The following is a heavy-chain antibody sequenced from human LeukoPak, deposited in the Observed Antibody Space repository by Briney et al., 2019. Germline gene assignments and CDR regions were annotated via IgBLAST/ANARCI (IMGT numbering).Heavy chain of an antibody. V-gene: IGHV4-4*07. CDR1: GGSISSYY. CDR2: IYTSGST. Sequence: SETLSLTCTVSGGSISSYYWSWIRQPAGKGLEWIGRIYTSGSTNYNPSLKSRVTMSVDTSKNQFSLKLSSVTAADTAVYYCARERYCSSTSCYIGRAFDIWGQGTKVTVSS. CDR3: ARERYCSSTSCYIGRAFDI. J-gene: IGHJ3*02. D-gene: IGHD2-2*02.